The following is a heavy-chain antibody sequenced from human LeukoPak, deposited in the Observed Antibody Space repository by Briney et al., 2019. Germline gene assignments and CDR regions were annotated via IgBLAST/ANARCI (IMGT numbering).Heavy chain of an antibody. CDR1: GFTFSSDS. V-gene: IGHV3-21*01. CDR2: ISSRSSYI. CDR3: ARWDYGDQFFDY. J-gene: IGHJ4*02. D-gene: IGHD4-17*01. Sequence: GGSLRLSCAASGFTFSSDSMNWVRQAPGRGLEWVSSISSRSSYIYYADSVKGRFTISRDNAKNSLYLQMNSLRAEDTAVYYCARWDYGDQFFDYWGQGTLVTVSS.